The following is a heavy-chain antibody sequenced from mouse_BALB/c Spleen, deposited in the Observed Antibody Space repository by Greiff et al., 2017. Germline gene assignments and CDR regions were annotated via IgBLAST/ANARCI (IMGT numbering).Heavy chain of an antibody. CDR3: ARDGQDYFDY. V-gene: IGHV3-2*02. CDR1: GYSITSDYA. J-gene: IGHJ2*01. D-gene: IGHD2-3*01. Sequence: VQLQQSGPGLVKPSQSLSLTCTVTGYSITSDYAWNWIRQFPGNKLEWMGYISYSGSTSYNPSLKSRISITRDTSKNQFFLQLNSVTTEDTATYYCARDGQDYFDYWGQGTTLTVSS. CDR2: ISYSGST.